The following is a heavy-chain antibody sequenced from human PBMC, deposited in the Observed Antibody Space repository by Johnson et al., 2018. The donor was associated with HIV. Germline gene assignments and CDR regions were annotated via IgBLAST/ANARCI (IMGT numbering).Heavy chain of an antibody. CDR3: HNPSSWDPSGDFDI. Sequence: KGLEWVAVISFDGSNTYYADSVKGRFTISRDNSKNTLYLQMNSLRAEDTAVYYCHNPSSWDPSGDFDIWGQGTIVTVSS. D-gene: IGHD6-13*01. CDR2: ISFDGSNT. J-gene: IGHJ3*02. V-gene: IGHV3-30*14.